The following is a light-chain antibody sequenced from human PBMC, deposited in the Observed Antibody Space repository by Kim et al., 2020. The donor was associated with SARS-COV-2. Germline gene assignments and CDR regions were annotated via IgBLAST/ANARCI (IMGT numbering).Light chain of an antibody. J-gene: IGKJ2*01. CDR1: QSVSSY. CDR3: QQRRNWPPMYT. V-gene: IGKV3-11*01. CDR2: DAS. Sequence: YPGERATLSCRASQSVSSYLAWYQQKPGQAPRLLIYDASNRATGIPARFSGSGSGTDFTLTISSLESEDFAVYYCQQRRNWPPMYTFGQGTKLEI.